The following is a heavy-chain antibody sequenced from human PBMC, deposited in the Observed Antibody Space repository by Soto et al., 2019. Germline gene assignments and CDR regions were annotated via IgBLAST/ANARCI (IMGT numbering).Heavy chain of an antibody. Sequence: SETLSLTCTVSGGSISSYYWSWIRQPPGKGLEWIGYIYYSGSTNYNPSLKSRVTISVDTSKNQFSLKLSSVTAADTAVYYCARFKDPDAFDIWGQGTMVTVSS. CDR3: ARFKDPDAFDI. J-gene: IGHJ3*02. D-gene: IGHD2-15*01. V-gene: IGHV4-59*08. CDR2: IYYSGST. CDR1: GGSISSYY.